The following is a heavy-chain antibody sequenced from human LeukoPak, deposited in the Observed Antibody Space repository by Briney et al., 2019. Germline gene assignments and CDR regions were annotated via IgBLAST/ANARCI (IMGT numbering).Heavy chain of an antibody. V-gene: IGHV4-59*01. CDR1: GGSISSYY. CDR3: ARERRSGYPE. J-gene: IGHJ4*02. D-gene: IGHD3-22*01. Sequence: KPSETLSLTCTVSGGSISSYYWSWIRHPPGKGLEWIVYIYYSGSTNYNPSLKRRVTISVDTSKNQFSLKLSSVTAADSAVYYCARERRSGYPEWGQGTLVTVSS. CDR2: IYYSGST.